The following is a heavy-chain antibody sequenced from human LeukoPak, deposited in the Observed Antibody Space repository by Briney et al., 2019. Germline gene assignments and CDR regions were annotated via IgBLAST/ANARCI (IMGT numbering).Heavy chain of an antibody. CDR1: GFTVSNNY. V-gene: IGHV3-53*01. CDR3: ARDFECSGGSCYSAY. Sequence: PGESLRLSCAASGFTVSNNYMRWVRQAPGKGLEWVSVIYSGNSKYYADSVKGRFTISRDNSKNTVYVQMTSLRVEDTAVYYCARDFECSGGSCYSAYWGQGTLVTVSS. J-gene: IGHJ4*02. D-gene: IGHD2-15*01. CDR2: IYSGNSK.